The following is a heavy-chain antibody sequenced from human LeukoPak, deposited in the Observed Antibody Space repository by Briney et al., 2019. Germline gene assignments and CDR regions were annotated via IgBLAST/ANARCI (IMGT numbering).Heavy chain of an antibody. J-gene: IGHJ4*02. CDR1: GLSFSSVA. D-gene: IGHD3-16*01. V-gene: IGHV3-23*01. Sequence: AGSLRLSFAASGLSFSSVAMSCVRQGPARGLKWVSSIRGNGETLYADCVKGRFTLSSDSSRNTVYFQLNNLRVEDTAIYYCAKASWVSSTDAVRWGQGTLVTVSS. CDR3: AKASWVSSTDAVR. CDR2: IRGNGET.